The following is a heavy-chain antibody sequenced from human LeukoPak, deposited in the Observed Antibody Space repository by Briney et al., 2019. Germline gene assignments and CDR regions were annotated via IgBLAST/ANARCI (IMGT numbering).Heavy chain of an antibody. CDR2: KSGSGGST. CDR3: AKDYYDSSGYWINWFGP. Sequence: GGSLRLSCAASGFTFSRYAMSWVRHAPGKGLECVSAKSGSGGSTYYADSVKGRFTISRDNSKNTLYLQMNSLRAEDTAVYYCAKDYYDSSGYWINWFGPWGQGTLVTVSS. D-gene: IGHD3-22*01. CDR1: GFTFSRYA. J-gene: IGHJ5*02. V-gene: IGHV3-23*01.